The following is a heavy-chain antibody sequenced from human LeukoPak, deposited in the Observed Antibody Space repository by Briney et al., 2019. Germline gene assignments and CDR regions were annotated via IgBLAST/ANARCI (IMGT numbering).Heavy chain of an antibody. Sequence: GGSLRLSCAASGFTFDDYGMSWVRQAPGKGLEWVSGINWNGGSTGYADSVKGRFTISRDNAKNSLYLQMNSLRAEDTALYYCERGHCSSTSCYAGFDYWGQGTLVTVSS. D-gene: IGHD2-2*01. CDR3: ERGHCSSTSCYAGFDY. CDR1: GFTFDDYG. J-gene: IGHJ4*02. CDR2: INWNGGST. V-gene: IGHV3-20*04.